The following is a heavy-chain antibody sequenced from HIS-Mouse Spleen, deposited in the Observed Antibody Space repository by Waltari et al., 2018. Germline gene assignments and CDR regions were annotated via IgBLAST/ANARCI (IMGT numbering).Heavy chain of an antibody. V-gene: IGHV3-53*02. Sequence: EVQLVETGGGLIQPGGSLRLSCAASGFTVSSNSMSWVRRAPGKGLEWVSVIYSGGSTYYADSVKGRFTISRDNSKNTLYLQMNSLRAEDTAVYYCARHYYYGSGSYYFDYWGQGTLVTVSS. D-gene: IGHD3-10*01. J-gene: IGHJ4*02. CDR3: ARHYYYGSGSYYFDY. CDR1: GFTVSSNS. CDR2: IYSGGST.